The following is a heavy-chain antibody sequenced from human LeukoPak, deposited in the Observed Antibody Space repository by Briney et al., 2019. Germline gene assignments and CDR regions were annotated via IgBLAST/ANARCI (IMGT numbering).Heavy chain of an antibody. CDR1: GFTFSSYS. J-gene: IGHJ3*02. CDR3: ARVESDAFDI. Sequence: GGSLRLSCAASGFTFSSYSMNWVRQAPGKGLEWVSYISSSSSYIYYADSVKGRFTISRDNAKNSLYLHMNSLRAEDTAVYYCARVESDAFDICGQGTMGTVSS. CDR2: ISSSSSYI. V-gene: IGHV3-21*01.